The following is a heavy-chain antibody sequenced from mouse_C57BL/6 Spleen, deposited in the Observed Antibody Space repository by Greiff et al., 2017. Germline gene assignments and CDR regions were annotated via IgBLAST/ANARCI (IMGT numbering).Heavy chain of an antibody. CDR3: ARGEAYYSLDY. CDR2: INYDGSST. D-gene: IGHD2-12*01. J-gene: IGHJ2*01. V-gene: IGHV5-16*01. CDR1: GFTFSDYY. Sequence: EVNLVESEGGLVQPGSSMKLSCTASGFTFSDYYMAWVRQVPEKGLEWVANINYDGSSTYYLDSLKSRFIISRDNAKNILYLQMSSLKSEDTATYYCARGEAYYSLDYWGQGTTLTVSS.